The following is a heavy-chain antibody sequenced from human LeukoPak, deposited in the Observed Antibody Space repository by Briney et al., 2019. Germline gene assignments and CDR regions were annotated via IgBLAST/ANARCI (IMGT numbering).Heavy chain of an antibody. CDR2: ISSSGSTI. CDR1: GFTFSDYY. Sequence: PGGSLRLSCAASGFTFSDYYMSWIRQAPGKGLEWVSYISSSGSTIYYADSVKGRFTVSGDNAKNSLYLQMNSLRAEDTAVYYCARSRLYRSSGYSYGYWGQGTLVTVSS. D-gene: IGHD5-18*01. CDR3: ARSRLYRSSGYSYGY. V-gene: IGHV3-11*01. J-gene: IGHJ4*02.